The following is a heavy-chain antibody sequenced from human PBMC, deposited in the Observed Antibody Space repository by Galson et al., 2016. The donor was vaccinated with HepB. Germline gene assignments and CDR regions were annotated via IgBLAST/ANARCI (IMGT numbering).Heavy chain of an antibody. CDR1: GFTFTNYG. CDR3: AKALVPSGPDDFFDA. D-gene: IGHD2-15*01. CDR2: VSGSGAST. V-gene: IGHV3-23*01. Sequence: SLRLSCAASGFTFTNYGLSRVRQAPGKGLEWVCAVSGSGASTFYVHSLKGRFTLSRDNSKNVVYLRMDRLGAEDTALYYCAKALVPSGPDDFFDAWGRGTLVTVSS. J-gene: IGHJ4*02.